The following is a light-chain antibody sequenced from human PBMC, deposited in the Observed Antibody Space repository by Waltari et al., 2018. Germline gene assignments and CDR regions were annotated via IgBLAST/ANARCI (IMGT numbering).Light chain of an antibody. CDR3: YSRDTSGNRL. CDR2: GKN. Sequence: SSELTQDPAVSVALGQTVRITCQGDSLRDYYASWYQQKPGQAPRRVIYGKNNRHSGIPDRFSGSSSGNTASLTITGTQAEDEADYYCYSRDTSGNRLFGGGTKLTVL. J-gene: IGLJ3*02. V-gene: IGLV3-19*01. CDR1: SLRDYY.